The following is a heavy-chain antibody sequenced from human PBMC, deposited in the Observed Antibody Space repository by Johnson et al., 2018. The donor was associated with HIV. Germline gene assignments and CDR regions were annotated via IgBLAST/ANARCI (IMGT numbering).Heavy chain of an antibody. CDR2: INWSGGST. CDR3: AREGPYWAFDI. J-gene: IGHJ3*02. CDR1: GFTFDDYG. D-gene: IGHD2-15*01. Sequence: EQLVESGGGVVRPGGSLRLSCAAAGFTFDDYGMNWVRQAPGKGLEWVSGINWSGGSTAYADSVKGRFTISRDNAKNSLYLQMSSLRAEDTAVYYCAREGPYWAFDIWGQGTMVTVSS. V-gene: IGHV3-20*04.